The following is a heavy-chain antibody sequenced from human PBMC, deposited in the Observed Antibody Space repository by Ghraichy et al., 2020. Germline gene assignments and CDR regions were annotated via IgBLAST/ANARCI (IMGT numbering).Heavy chain of an antibody. V-gene: IGHV3-7*03. Sequence: GSLRLSCAASGFTFSRYWMSWVRQAPGKGLELVANIKEDGSEKYYIDSVKGRFIISRDNAKNSLYLQMSRLRAEDTALYYCVRDPWIREWLDWGQGTLVTVSS. D-gene: IGHD6-19*01. CDR1: GFTFSRYW. J-gene: IGHJ4*02. CDR3: VRDPWIREWLD. CDR2: IKEDGSEK.